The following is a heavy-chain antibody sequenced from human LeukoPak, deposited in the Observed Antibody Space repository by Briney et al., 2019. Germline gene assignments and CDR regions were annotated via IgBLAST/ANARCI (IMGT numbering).Heavy chain of an antibody. Sequence: SQTLSLTCTVSRGSISSGSYYWSWIRQPAGKGLEWIGRIYTSGSTNYNPSLKSRVTISVDTSKNQFSLKLSSVTAADTAVYYCARERHHIVVVPAANQYYYYGMDVWGQGTTVTVSS. D-gene: IGHD2-2*01. CDR3: ARERHHIVVVPAANQYYYYGMDV. V-gene: IGHV4-61*02. J-gene: IGHJ6*02. CDR1: RGSISSGSYY. CDR2: IYTSGST.